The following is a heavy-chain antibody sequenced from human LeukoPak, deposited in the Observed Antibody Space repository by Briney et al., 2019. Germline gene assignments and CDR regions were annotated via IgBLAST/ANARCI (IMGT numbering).Heavy chain of an antibody. V-gene: IGHV4-4*07. J-gene: IGHJ1*01. CDR1: GASISSYY. D-gene: IGHD1-26*01. CDR2: IYSSGSS. CDR3: AKWERLNRVFF. Sequence: PSETLSLTCTVSGASISSYYWNWIRQPAGKGLEWIGRIYSSGSSNYNPSLKRRVAMSVDTSKNQFSLKLSSVTAADTAVYYCAKWERLNRVFFWGQGTLVAVSS.